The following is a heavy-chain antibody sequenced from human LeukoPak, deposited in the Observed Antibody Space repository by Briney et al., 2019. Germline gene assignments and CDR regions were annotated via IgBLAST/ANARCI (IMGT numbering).Heavy chain of an antibody. CDR3: ARRRRIVGATPGAFDI. CDR1: GGSFSGYY. J-gene: IGHJ3*02. CDR2: INHSGST. Sequence: SETLSLTCAVYGGSFSGYYWSWIRQPPGKGLEWIGEINHSGSTNYNPSLRSRVTISVDTSKNQFSLKLSSVTAADTAVYYCARRRRIVGATPGAFDIWGQGTMVTVSS. V-gene: IGHV4-34*01. D-gene: IGHD1-26*01.